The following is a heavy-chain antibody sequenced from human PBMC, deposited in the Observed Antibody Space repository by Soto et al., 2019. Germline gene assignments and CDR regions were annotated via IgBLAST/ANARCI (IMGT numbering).Heavy chain of an antibody. J-gene: IGHJ5*02. Sequence: QVQLVQSGTEVKKPGSSVKVSCKASGGTFSRYAISWVRQAPGQGLEWMGGIIPILGTANYAQKFQGRVTITADESTSTGYLELSSLRSEDTAVYHCARVSVFGGKMAWFDPWGQGTLVTVSS. CDR2: IIPILGTA. CDR1: GGTFSRYA. D-gene: IGHD2-15*01. CDR3: ARVSVFGGKMAWFDP. V-gene: IGHV1-69*01.